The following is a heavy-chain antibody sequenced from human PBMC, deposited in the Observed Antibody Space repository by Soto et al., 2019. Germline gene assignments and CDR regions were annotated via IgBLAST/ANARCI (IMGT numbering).Heavy chain of an antibody. V-gene: IGHV1-69*13. CDR2: IIPIFGTA. Sequence: GASVKVSCKASGGTFSSYAISWVRQAPGQGLEWMGGIIPIFGTANYAQKFQGRVTITADESTSTAYMELRSLRSDDTAVYYCARDWSRYSYYSDAFDIWGQGTMVTVS. J-gene: IGHJ3*02. CDR3: ARDWSRYSYYSDAFDI. CDR1: GGTFSSYA. D-gene: IGHD3-22*01.